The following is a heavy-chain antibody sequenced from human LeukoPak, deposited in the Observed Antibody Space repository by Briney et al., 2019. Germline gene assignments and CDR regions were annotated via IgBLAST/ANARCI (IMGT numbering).Heavy chain of an antibody. CDR2: IIPIFGTA. Sequence: SVKVSCKASGGTFSSYAISWVRQAPGQGLEWMGGIIPIFGTANYAQMFQGRVSMTRDASITTAYMELRSLKYEDTAVYYCARVPRGGDRFDPWGQGTLVTVSS. V-gene: IGHV1-69*05. D-gene: IGHD3-16*01. CDR3: ARVPRGGDRFDP. CDR1: GGTFSSYA. J-gene: IGHJ5*02.